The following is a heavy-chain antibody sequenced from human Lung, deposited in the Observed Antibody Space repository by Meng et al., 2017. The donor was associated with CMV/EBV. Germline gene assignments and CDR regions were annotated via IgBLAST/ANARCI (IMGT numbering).Heavy chain of an antibody. CDR2: IWSDGSAT. CDR3: AKDKGVRYLEWFSV. J-gene: IGHJ4*02. D-gene: IGHD3-3*01. Sequence: GGSLRLXXTASGLTFSNHGMHWVRQAPGKGLEWVAFIWSDGSATYYADSVRGRFTISRDNSKNTVYLQMNSLRTEDTAVYSCAKDKGVRYLEWFSVRGQKTMVTVSS. V-gene: IGHV3-30*02. CDR1: GLTFSNHG.